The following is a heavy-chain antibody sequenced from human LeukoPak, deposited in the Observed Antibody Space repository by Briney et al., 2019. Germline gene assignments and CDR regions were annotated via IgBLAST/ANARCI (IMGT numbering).Heavy chain of an antibody. V-gene: IGHV1-18*01. D-gene: IGHD2-2*01. Sequence: ASVKVSCKASGYTFTSYGISWVRQAPGQGLEWMGWISAYNGNTNYAQKFQGRVTMTTDTSTNTAYMELRSLRSDDTAVYYCARGAKDKYQLLAFYYYYMDVWGKGTTVTVSS. CDR1: GYTFTSYG. CDR3: ARGAKDKYQLLAFYYYYMDV. CDR2: ISAYNGNT. J-gene: IGHJ6*03.